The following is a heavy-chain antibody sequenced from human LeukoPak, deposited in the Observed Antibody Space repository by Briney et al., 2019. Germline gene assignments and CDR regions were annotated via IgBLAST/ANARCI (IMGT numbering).Heavy chain of an antibody. D-gene: IGHD7-27*01. J-gene: IGHJ4*02. CDR2: ISRSSSSV. V-gene: IGHV3-48*01. Sequence: SGGSLRLSCAVSGFTFSSYWMNWVRQAPGKGPEWVSYISRSSSSVYYADSVKGRFTISRDNAKNSLYLQMNSLRAEDTAVYYCVRDQPLSGGQGFFDYWGQGALVTVSS. CDR3: VRDQPLSGGQGFFDY. CDR1: GFTFSSYW.